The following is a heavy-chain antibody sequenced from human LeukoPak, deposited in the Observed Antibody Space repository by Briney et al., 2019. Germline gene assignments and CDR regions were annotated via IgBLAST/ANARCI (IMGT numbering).Heavy chain of an antibody. CDR2: IYYSGST. CDR1: GGSFSGYY. V-gene: IGHV4-59*01. Sequence: SETLSLTCAVYGGSFSGYYWSWIRQPPGKGLEWIGYIYYSGSTNYNPSLKSRVTISVVASKNQFSLKLSSVTAADTAVYYCARSKRQNYYYYYMDVWGKGTTVTVSS. J-gene: IGHJ6*03. CDR3: ARSKRQNYYYYYMDV.